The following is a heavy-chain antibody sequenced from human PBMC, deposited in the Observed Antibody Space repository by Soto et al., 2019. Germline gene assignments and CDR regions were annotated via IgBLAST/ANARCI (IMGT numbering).Heavy chain of an antibody. D-gene: IGHD6-13*01. CDR1: GFTFSSYA. CDR2: ISGSGGST. CDR3: AKESHYSSTWLYYYGMDV. J-gene: IGHJ6*02. Sequence: EVQLLESGGGLVQPGGSLRLSCAGSGFTFSSYAMSWVRQAPGKGLEWVSAISGSGGSTYYADSVKGRFTISRDNSKNTRYLQMNSLRAEDTAVYYCAKESHYSSTWLYYYGMDVWGQGTTVTVSS. V-gene: IGHV3-23*01.